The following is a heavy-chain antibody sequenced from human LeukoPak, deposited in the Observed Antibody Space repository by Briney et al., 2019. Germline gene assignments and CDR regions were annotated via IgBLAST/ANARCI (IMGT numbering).Heavy chain of an antibody. D-gene: IGHD3-9*01. J-gene: IGHJ4*02. Sequence: GGSLRLSCAVSGFTVSGNYMSWVRQAPGKGLEWVSLIYSGGTTYYADSVKGRFTISRDNSKNTLYLQMNSLRAEDTAVYYCARGGFLTGYYSFDYWGQGTLVTVSS. V-gene: IGHV3-53*01. CDR3: ARGGFLTGYYSFDY. CDR1: GFTVSGNY. CDR2: IYSGGTT.